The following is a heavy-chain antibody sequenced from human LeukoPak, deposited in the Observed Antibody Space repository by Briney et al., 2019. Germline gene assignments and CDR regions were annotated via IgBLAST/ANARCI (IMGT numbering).Heavy chain of an antibody. CDR3: AKLLKYSGSYSYYFDY. CDR2: ISSSSSTI. CDR1: GLTFSSYS. D-gene: IGHD1-26*01. Sequence: GGSLRLSCAASGLTFSSYSMNWVRQAPGKGLEWVSYISSSSSTIYYADSVKGRFTISRDNAKNSLYLQMNSLRAKDTAVYYCAKLLKYSGSYSYYFDYWGQGTLVTVSS. V-gene: IGHV3-48*04. J-gene: IGHJ4*02.